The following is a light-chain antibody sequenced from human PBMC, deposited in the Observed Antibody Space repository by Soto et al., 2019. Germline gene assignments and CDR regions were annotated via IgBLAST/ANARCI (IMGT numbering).Light chain of an antibody. Sequence: EIVISQSPVTVSVSPGERATLSCRASQNINNNLAWYQQKPGQAPRLLIYGASTRATGISARFSGGGSGTEFTLSISSLQSEDFAVYYCQHYNNWPPSITFGQGTRLEIK. V-gene: IGKV3-15*01. CDR2: GAS. J-gene: IGKJ5*01. CDR3: QHYNNWPPSIT. CDR1: QNINNN.